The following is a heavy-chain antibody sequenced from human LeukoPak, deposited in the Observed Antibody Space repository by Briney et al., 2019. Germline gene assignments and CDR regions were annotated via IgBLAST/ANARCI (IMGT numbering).Heavy chain of an antibody. Sequence: SVKVSCKASGGTFSSYTISWVRQAPGQGLEWMGRIIPILGIANYARKFQGRVTITADKSTSTAYMELSSLRSEDTAVYYCGRGVSYKIDNWFDPWGQGTLVTVSS. CDR2: IIPILGIA. CDR1: GGTFSSYT. V-gene: IGHV1-69*02. D-gene: IGHD3-10*01. J-gene: IGHJ5*02. CDR3: GRGVSYKIDNWFDP.